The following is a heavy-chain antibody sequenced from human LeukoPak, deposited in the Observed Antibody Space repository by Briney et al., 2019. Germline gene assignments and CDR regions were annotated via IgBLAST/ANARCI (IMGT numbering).Heavy chain of an antibody. J-gene: IGHJ4*02. D-gene: IGHD5-18*01. CDR3: GKRGGSYGPFFDY. CDR1: GFTFSDYY. V-gene: IGHV3-11*04. Sequence: PGGSLRLSCATSGFTFSDYYMSWIRQAPGKGLEWVSYISSSGTTTHYADSVKGRFTISRDNAKNSLYLQMNSLRAEDTAVYYWGKRGGSYGPFFDYGGKGPLVTVSS. CDR2: ISSSGTTT.